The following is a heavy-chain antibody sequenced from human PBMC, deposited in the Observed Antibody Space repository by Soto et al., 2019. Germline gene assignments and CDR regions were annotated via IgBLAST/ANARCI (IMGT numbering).Heavy chain of an antibody. J-gene: IGHJ4*02. CDR1: GGSLNDYY. D-gene: IGHD6-13*01. CDR2: IYYSGST. V-gene: IGHV4-59*01. Sequence: SETLSLTCTVSGGSLNDYYWSWIRQPPGKGLEWIGYIYYSGSTNYNPSLKSRVTISVDTSKNQFSLKLSSVTAADTAVYYCARAGIAAAAPDYWGQGTLVTVSS. CDR3: ARAGIAAAAPDY.